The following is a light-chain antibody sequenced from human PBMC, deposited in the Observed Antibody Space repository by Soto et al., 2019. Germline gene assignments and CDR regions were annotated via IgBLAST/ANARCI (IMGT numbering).Light chain of an antibody. CDR2: DAS. CDR3: QHYNSYSEA. V-gene: IGKV1-5*01. CDR1: QSITNR. Sequence: DIQMTPSPSTLSASVGDRVTITCRASQSITNRLAWHQQKPGKAPQVLIFDASNLERGVPSRFSGSGSGTEFTLTISSLRPDDFATYYCQHYNSYSEAFGQGTKVDIK. J-gene: IGKJ1*01.